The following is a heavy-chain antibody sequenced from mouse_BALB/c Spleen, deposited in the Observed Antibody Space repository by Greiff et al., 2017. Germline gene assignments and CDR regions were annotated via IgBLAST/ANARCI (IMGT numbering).Heavy chain of an antibody. V-gene: IGHV5-9-4*01. CDR2: ISSGGSYT. J-gene: IGHJ4*01. D-gene: IGHD2-1*01. Sequence: EVQLVESGGGLVKPGGSLKLSCAASGFTFSSYAMSWVRQSPEKRLEWVAEISSGGSYTYYPDTVTGRFTISRDNAKNTLYLEMSSLRSEDTAMYYCAREDGNHYYAMDYWGQGTSVTVSS. CDR3: AREDGNHYYAMDY. CDR1: GFTFSSYA.